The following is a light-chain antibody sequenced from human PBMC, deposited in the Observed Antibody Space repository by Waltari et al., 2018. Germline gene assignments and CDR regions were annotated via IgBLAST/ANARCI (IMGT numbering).Light chain of an antibody. J-gene: IGLJ2*01. V-gene: IGLV3-21*02. CDR1: WIGRKT. Sequence: YVLTQPPSVSVAPGQTDRSICEGAWIGRKTVQWYRQKSGQAPVLVVYYNDVRPSGVPERFSASNSGDTATLTIGRAEAGDEADYYCQVWDSVTDHLVFGGGTKVTVL. CDR2: YND. CDR3: QVWDSVTDHLV.